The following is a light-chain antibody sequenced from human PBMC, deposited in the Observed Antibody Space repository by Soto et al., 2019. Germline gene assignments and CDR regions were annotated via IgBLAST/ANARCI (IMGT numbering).Light chain of an antibody. J-gene: IGKJ4*01. CDR3: QQRSNWPPSLT. Sequence: EIVLTQSPATLSLSPGERATLSCRASQSVNSYLAWYQQKPGQAPRLLIYDASNRATGIPARFSGSGSGTVFTLTISSLEPEDFAFYYCQQRSNWPPSLTFGGGTKVEIK. V-gene: IGKV3-11*01. CDR1: QSVNSY. CDR2: DAS.